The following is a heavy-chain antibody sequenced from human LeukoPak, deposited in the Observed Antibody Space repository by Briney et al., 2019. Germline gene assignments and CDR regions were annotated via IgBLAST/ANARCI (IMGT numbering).Heavy chain of an antibody. Sequence: GESLKISCKGSGYSFTSYWLGWVRQIPGKGLEWMGSIYPGDSDTRYRSSFQGQVTISVDKSISTAYLQWTSLKASDTAIYYRALNADRSGYYHYDYWGQGTLVTVSS. D-gene: IGHD3-22*01. CDR3: ALNADRSGYYHYDY. V-gene: IGHV5-51*01. J-gene: IGHJ4*02. CDR2: IYPGDSDT. CDR1: GYSFTSYW.